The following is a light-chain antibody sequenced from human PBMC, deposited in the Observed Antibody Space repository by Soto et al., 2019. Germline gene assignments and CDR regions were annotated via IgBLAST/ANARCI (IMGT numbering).Light chain of an antibody. J-gene: IGLJ1*01. Sequence: QSVLTQPASVSGSPGQSITISCTGTSSDVGGYKFVSWYQQHPGKAPKLKIYEINTRPSGVSNRFSGSKSGNTASLTTSGLQAEDEADYYCSSYTSSTTLVFGTGTKVTVL. CDR3: SSYTSSTTLV. V-gene: IGLV2-14*01. CDR2: EIN. CDR1: SSDVGGYKF.